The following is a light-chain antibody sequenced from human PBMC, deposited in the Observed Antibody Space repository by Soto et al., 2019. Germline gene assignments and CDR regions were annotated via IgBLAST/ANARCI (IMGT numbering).Light chain of an antibody. CDR3: QQRSNWPLT. V-gene: IGKV3-11*01. CDR2: DAS. CDR1: QSVSNN. Sequence: EIVMTQSPATMSVSPGERATLSCRASQSVSNNVAWYQQKPGQSPRLLIYDASNRATGIPARFSGSGSGTDFTLTISSLEPEDFAVYYCQQRSNWPLTFGGGTKVDI. J-gene: IGKJ4*01.